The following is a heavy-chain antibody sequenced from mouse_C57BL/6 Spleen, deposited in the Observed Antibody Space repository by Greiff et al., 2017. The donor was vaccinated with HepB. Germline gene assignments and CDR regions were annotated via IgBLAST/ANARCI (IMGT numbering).Heavy chain of an antibody. V-gene: IGHV1-15*01. CDR3: TKRTFDY. Sequence: QVQLQQSGAELVRPGASVTLSCKASGYTFTDYEMHWVKQTPVHGLEWIGAIDPETGGTAYNQKFKGKAILTADKSSSTAYMELRNLTSEDSAVYYCTKRTFDYWGQGTTLTVSS. CDR1: GYTFTDYE. J-gene: IGHJ2*01. CDR2: IDPETGGT.